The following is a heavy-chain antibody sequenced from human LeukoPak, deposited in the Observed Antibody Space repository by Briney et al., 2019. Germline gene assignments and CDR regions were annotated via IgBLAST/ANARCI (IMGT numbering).Heavy chain of an antibody. J-gene: IGHJ4*02. Sequence: SETLSLTCAVYGGSFSGYYWSWIRQPPGKGLEWIGEINHSGSTNYNPSLKSRVTISVDTSKNQFSLNLSSVTAADTAVYYCASLSSRWAYPYFDYWGQGTLVTVSS. CDR3: ASLSSRWAYPYFDY. D-gene: IGHD6-13*01. CDR2: INHSGST. CDR1: GGSFSGYY. V-gene: IGHV4-34*01.